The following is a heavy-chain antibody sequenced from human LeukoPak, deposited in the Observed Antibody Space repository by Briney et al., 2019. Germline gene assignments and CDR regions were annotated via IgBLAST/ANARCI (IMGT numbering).Heavy chain of an antibody. D-gene: IGHD1-26*01. V-gene: IGHV4-59*08. CDR3: ARGRGYGGNYLRAFDI. CDR2: NSGST. CDR1: GGSIGSYF. J-gene: IGHJ3*02. Sequence: SETLSLTCTVSGGSIGSYFWSWIRQPPGKGLEWIGYNSGSTKYNPSLKSRVTISVDTSKNQFSLKLSSVTAADTAVYYCARGRGYGGNYLRAFDIWGQGTMVSVSS.